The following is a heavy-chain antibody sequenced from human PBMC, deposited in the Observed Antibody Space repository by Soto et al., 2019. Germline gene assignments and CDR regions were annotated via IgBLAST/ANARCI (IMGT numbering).Heavy chain of an antibody. V-gene: IGHV2-5*01. CDR2: IYWNDDK. J-gene: IGHJ4*02. D-gene: IGHD3-16*01. CDR1: GFSLRTTGVG. Sequence: QITLKESGPTLVEPTQTLTLTCTYSGFSLRTTGVGVGWTRQPPGKALEWLGIIYWNDDKRYSPSLKNRFTLTSDISKSQVVLTMTNMDPVDTATYYCAHTWGLPFDYWGQGTLVIVSS. CDR3: AHTWGLPFDY.